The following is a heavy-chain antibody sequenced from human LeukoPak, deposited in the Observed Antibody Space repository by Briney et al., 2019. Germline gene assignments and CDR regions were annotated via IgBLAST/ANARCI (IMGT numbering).Heavy chain of an antibody. CDR1: GGAFRDHQ. V-gene: IGHV4-34*01. CDR2: VERRGYT. Sequence: SETLSLTCAVYGGAFRDHQWSWIRLPPGKGLEWIGDVERRGYTNYNPSLRGRLTMSVDASKNQIFLRLTSVTAADTAVYYCARGYRLHPTLFQHWGQGTLVTVSS. J-gene: IGHJ1*01. CDR3: ARGYRLHPTLFQH. D-gene: IGHD3-16*02.